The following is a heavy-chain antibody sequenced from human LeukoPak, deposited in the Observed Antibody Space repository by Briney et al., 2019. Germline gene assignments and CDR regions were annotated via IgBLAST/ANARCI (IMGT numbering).Heavy chain of an antibody. CDR2: IYYSGST. V-gene: IGHV4-39*01. CDR3: ARRLNWNDDAFDI. CDR1: GGSISSSSYY. J-gene: IGHJ3*02. Sequence: SETLSLTCTVSGGSISSSSYYWGWIRQPPGKGLEWIGSIYYSGSTYYNPSLKSRVTISVDTSKNQFSLKLSSVTAADTAVYYCARRLNWNDDAFDIWGQGTMVTVSS. D-gene: IGHD1-1*01.